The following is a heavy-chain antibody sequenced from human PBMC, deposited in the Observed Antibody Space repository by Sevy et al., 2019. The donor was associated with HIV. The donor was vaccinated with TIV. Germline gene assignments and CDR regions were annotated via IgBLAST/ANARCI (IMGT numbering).Heavy chain of an antibody. Sequence: GGSLRLSCTASGFTFADYAVSWFRQAPGKGLEWVGFIRSKPHGGTTEYAASVKGRFTISRDDPKSIAYLQMNSLKTEDTAMYYCTRAIDYWGQGALVTVSS. CDR2: IRSKPHGGTT. CDR1: GFTFADYA. J-gene: IGHJ4*02. V-gene: IGHV3-49*03. CDR3: TRAIDY.